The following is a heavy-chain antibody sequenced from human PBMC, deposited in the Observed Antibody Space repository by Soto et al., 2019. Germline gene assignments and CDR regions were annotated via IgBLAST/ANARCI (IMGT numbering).Heavy chain of an antibody. D-gene: IGHD5-18*01. CDR2: ISAYNGHT. CDR1: GYTFTSYG. J-gene: IGHJ4*02. V-gene: IGHV1-18*01. Sequence: ASVKVSCKASGYTFTSYGISWVRQAPGQGLEWMGWISAYNGHTNYAQKLQGRVTVTTDTSTSTAYMELRSLRSDDTAVYYCARAGRGDSSGSLFDFWGQGTLVTVST. CDR3: ARAGRGDSSGSLFDF.